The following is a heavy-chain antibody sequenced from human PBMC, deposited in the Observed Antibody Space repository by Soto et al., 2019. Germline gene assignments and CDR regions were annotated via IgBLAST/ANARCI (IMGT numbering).Heavy chain of an antibody. J-gene: IGHJ5*02. CDR1: GGSISSYY. V-gene: IGHV4-59*01. D-gene: IGHD3-3*01. Sequence: SETLSLSCTVSGGSISSYYWSWIRQPPGRGLEWIGYIYYSGSTNYNPSLKSRVTISVDTSKNQFSLKLSSVTAADTAVYYCARITILNWFDPWGQGTLVTVS. CDR3: ARITILNWFDP. CDR2: IYYSGST.